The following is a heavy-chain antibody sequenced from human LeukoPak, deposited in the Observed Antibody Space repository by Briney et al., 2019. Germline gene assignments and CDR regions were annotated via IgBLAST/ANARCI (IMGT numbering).Heavy chain of an antibody. CDR1: GFTFNNYA. CDR2: ITASGGST. J-gene: IGHJ4*02. V-gene: IGHV3-23*01. Sequence: GSLRLSCASSGFTFNNYAMAWVRQAPGKGLEWVSSITASGGSTYCADSVKGRFTISRDNSKNTLYLQMSSLRAEDTAVYYCARDYPTSGIVTIFDYWGQGTLVTVSS. D-gene: IGHD1-1*01. CDR3: ARDYPTSGIVTIFDY.